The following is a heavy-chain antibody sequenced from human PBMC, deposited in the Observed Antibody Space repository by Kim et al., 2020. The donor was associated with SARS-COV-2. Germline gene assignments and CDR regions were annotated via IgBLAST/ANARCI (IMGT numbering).Heavy chain of an antibody. CDR1: GFTFSGYA. J-gene: IGHJ3*02. CDR3: TRVYGTRLDFWYAFD. D-gene: IGHD3-10*01. Sequence: GGSLRLSCAASGFTFSGYAMHWVRQAPGKGLEWVGRISSNPSSSASAYSVPVQGSISIYNDDSSLTVHMHMLNPKNADTAYYSCTRVYGTRLDFWYAFD. CDR2: ISSNPSSSAS. V-gene: IGHV3-73*01.